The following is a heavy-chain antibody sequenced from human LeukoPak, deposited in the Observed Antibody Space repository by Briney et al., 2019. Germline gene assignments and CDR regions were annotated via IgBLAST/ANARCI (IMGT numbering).Heavy chain of an antibody. CDR2: IKQDGSEK. D-gene: IGHD2-2*01. CDR1: GFTFSSYW. V-gene: IGHV3-7*01. J-gene: IGHJ4*02. CDR3: GVSVVIPAAFDH. Sequence: GGSLRLSCAASGFTFSSYWMSWVRQAPGRGLEWVANIKQDGSEKYYVGSVKGRFTISRDNAKNSLYLQMNSLRAEDTAVYYCGVSVVIPAAFDHWGQGTLVTVSS.